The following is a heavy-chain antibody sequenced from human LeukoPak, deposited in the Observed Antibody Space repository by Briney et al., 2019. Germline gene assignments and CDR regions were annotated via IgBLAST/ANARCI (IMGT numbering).Heavy chain of an antibody. V-gene: IGHV1-18*01. CDR3: ARGTGVVPAAPPHFYYYYMDV. CDR2: ISAYNGNT. J-gene: IGHJ6*03. D-gene: IGHD2-2*01. CDR1: GYTFTSYG. Sequence: ASVKVSCKASGYTFTSYGISWVRQAPGQGLEWMGWISAYNGNTNYAQKLQGRVTMTTDTSTSTAYMELRSLRSDDTAVYYCARGTGVVPAAPPHFYYYYMDVWGKGTPVTVPS.